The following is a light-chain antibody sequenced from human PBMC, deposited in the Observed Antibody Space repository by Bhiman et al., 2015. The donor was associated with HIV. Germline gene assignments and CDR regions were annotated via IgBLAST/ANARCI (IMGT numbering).Light chain of an antibody. J-gene: IGLJ2*01. V-gene: IGLV2-8*01. CDR3: SSYTSSTGA. CDR1: SSDVGGYNY. CDR2: EVS. Sequence: QSALTQPPSASGSLGQSVTISCTGTSSDVGGYNYVSWYQQHPGKAPKLMIYEVSKRPSGVPDRFSGSKSGNTASLTVSGLQAEDEADYYCSSYTSSTGAFGGGTKLTVL.